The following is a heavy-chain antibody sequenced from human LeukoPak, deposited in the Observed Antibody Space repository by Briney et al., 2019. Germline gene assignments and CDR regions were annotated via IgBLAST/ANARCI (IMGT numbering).Heavy chain of an antibody. D-gene: IGHD3-10*01. Sequence: SETLSLTCTVSGGSISSSSYYWGWIRQPPGKGLEWIGSIYYSGSTYYNPSLKSRVTISVDTSKNQFSLKLSSVTAADTAVYYCARSGITMVRGGYFDYWGQGTLVTVSS. CDR1: GGSISSSSYY. CDR2: IYYSGST. J-gene: IGHJ4*02. V-gene: IGHV4-39*07. CDR3: ARSGITMVRGGYFDY.